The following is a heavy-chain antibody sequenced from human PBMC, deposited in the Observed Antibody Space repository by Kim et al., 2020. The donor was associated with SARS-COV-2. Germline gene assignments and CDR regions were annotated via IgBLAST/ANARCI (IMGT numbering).Heavy chain of an antibody. J-gene: IGHJ4*02. CDR2: ISSSSSYI. D-gene: IGHD1-26*01. CDR3: ARAPGRVANFDY. CDR1: GFTFSSYS. Sequence: GGSLRLSCAASGFTFSSYSMNWVRQAPGKGLEWVSSISSSSSYIYYADSVKGRFTISRDNAKNSLYLQMNSLRAEDTAVYYCARAPGRVANFDYWGQGTLVTVSS. V-gene: IGHV3-21*01.